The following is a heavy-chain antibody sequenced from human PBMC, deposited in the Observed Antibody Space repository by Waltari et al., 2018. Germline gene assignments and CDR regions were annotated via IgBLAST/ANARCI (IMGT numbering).Heavy chain of an antibody. Sequence: EVKLLESGGGLVKPGGSLRVSCTASGLPFNTFAMTWVRQAPGKGLQWVSGISGAGSTQSADSVKGRFTISRDNSKNTLFLEMSNLKAEDTAVYYCASIRGYSYGSDYWGQGTLVTVSS. V-gene: IGHV3-23*01. D-gene: IGHD5-18*01. CDR1: GLPFNTFA. J-gene: IGHJ4*02. CDR3: ASIRGYSYGSDY. CDR2: ISGAGST.